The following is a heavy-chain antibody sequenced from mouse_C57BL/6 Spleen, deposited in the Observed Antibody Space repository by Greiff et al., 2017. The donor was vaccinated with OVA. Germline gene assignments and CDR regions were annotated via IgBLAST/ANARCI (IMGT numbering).Heavy chain of an antibody. Sequence: VQLKESGPGLVKPSQSLSLTCSVTGYYITSGYYWNWIRQFPGNKLEWMGYISYDGSNNYNPSLKNRISITRDTSKNQFFLKLNSVTTEDTATHYCARDRGMDYWGQGTSVTVSS. J-gene: IGHJ4*01. CDR2: ISYDGSN. CDR1: GYYITSGYY. CDR3: ARDRGMDY. D-gene: IGHD3-1*01. V-gene: IGHV3-6*01.